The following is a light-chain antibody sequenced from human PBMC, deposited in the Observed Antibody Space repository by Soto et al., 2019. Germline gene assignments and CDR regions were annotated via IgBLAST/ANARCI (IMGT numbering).Light chain of an antibody. Sequence: DIQITQSPSSLSASVGDKVTITCQASQDISNYLNWYQQKPGKDPKLLIYEASNLETGVPSRFNGSGSGTDFTFPICSLQPEDIATYYCQQYDNLPLAFGPGAKVDIK. CDR2: EAS. CDR1: QDISNY. V-gene: IGKV1-33*01. CDR3: QQYDNLPLA. J-gene: IGKJ3*01.